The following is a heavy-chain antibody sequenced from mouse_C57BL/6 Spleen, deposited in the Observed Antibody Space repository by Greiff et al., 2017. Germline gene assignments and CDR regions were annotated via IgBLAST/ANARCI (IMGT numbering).Heavy chain of an antibody. CDR3: AGSMVTTGGCAY. CDR2: MDPSDSYT. Sequence: QVQLQQPGAELVMPGASVKLSCKASGYTFTSYWMHWVKQRPGQGLEWIGEMDPSDSYTNYNQKFKGKSTLTVDKSSSTAYMQLSSLTSEDSAVYYCAGSMVTTGGCAYWGQGTLVTVSA. J-gene: IGHJ3*01. V-gene: IGHV1-69*01. D-gene: IGHD2-2*01. CDR1: GYTFTSYW.